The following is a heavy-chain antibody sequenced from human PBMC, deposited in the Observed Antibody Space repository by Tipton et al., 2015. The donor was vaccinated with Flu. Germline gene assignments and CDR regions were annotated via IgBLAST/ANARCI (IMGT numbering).Heavy chain of an antibody. Sequence: SLRLSCAASGFTFSTYWMGWVRQAPGKGLEWVANINQGGSEKYYVDSVKGRFTISRDNAKNSLYLQMNSLRPEDTAVYYCTRKLVEYWGQGTLVTVSS. J-gene: IGHJ4*02. CDR1: GFTFSTYW. CDR3: TRKLVEY. CDR2: INQGGSEK. D-gene: IGHD2-2*01. V-gene: IGHV3-7*01.